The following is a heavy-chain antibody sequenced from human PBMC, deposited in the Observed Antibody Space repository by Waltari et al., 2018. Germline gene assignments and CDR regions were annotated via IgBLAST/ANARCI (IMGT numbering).Heavy chain of an antibody. Sequence: QVQLQESGPGLVKPSETLSLTCTVSGGSISSYYWSWIRQPPGKGLEWIGYIYYSGGTNYNPSLKSRVTISVDTSKNQFSLKLSSVTAADTAVYYCARANGAVGYNWFDPWGQGTLVTVSS. J-gene: IGHJ5*02. D-gene: IGHD2-8*01. V-gene: IGHV4-59*01. CDR3: ARANGAVGYNWFDP. CDR1: GGSISSYY. CDR2: IYYSGGT.